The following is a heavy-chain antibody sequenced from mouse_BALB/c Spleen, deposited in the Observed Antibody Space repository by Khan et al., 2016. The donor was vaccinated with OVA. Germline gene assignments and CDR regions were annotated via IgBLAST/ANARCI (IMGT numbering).Heavy chain of an antibody. CDR3: ARGYYGNPFAY. Sequence: EVELVESGGGLVKPGGSLKLSCAASGFTFSDYYMYWVRQTPEKRLEWVATISDGGSYTYYPDSVKGRFTISRADAKNNLYLQMSSLKSDDTAMYYCARGYYGNPFAYWGQGTLVTVSA. J-gene: IGHJ3*01. CDR2: ISDGGSYT. V-gene: IGHV5-4*02. CDR1: GFTFSDYY. D-gene: IGHD2-1*01.